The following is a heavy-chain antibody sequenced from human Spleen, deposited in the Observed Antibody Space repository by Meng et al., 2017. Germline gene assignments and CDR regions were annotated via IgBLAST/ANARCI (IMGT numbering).Heavy chain of an antibody. CDR3: AHRGIAVAAYDY. J-gene: IGHJ4*02. CDR2: IYWDDDK. Sequence: QNTLKESGPTLVKPTQTLTQTCTFSGFSLSTSGVGVGWIRQPPGKALQWLALIYWDDDKRYSPSLKSRLTITKDTSKNQVVLSMTNMDPVDTATYYCAHRGIAVAAYDYWGQGTLVTVSS. V-gene: IGHV2-5*02. CDR1: GFSLSTSGVG. D-gene: IGHD6-19*01.